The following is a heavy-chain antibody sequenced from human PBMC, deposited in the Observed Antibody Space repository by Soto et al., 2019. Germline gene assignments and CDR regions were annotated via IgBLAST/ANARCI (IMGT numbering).Heavy chain of an antibody. Sequence: EVQLVESGGGLVQPGGSLRLSCAASILSFDIYAMSWVRQAPGKGLEWVSANTGSGGTEYYAGAVKGRFTISRDNSKNTLYLQMNSLRAEDTAVYYCAKHSGYDHYDGMDVWGQGTTVTVSS. CDR3: AKHSGYDHYDGMDV. CDR1: ILSFDIYA. CDR2: NTGSGGTE. J-gene: IGHJ6*02. D-gene: IGHD5-12*01. V-gene: IGHV3-23*04.